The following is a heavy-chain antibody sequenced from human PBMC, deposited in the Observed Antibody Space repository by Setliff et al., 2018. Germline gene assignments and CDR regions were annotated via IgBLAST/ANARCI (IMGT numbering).Heavy chain of an antibody. D-gene: IGHD4-17*01. V-gene: IGHV4-59*08. CDR1: GGSISTYY. CDR2: VYYSGTT. CDR3: AKHGEESKVTTYLAS. J-gene: IGHJ5*02. Sequence: SETLSLTCTVSGGSISTYYWSWIRQTPVKGLEWIGYVYYSGTTNYNPLFKSRVTISVDRPKNQFSLNLRSVSAADTAIYYCAKHGEESKVTTYLASWGQGTLVTVSS.